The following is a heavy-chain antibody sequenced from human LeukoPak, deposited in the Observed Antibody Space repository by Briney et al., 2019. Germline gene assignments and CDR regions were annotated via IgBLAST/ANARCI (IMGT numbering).Heavy chain of an antibody. CDR1: GGSISSYY. D-gene: IGHD2-2*03. J-gene: IGHJ6*03. V-gene: IGHV4-4*09. Sequence: SETLSLTCTVSGGSISSYYWSWIRQPPGKGLEWIGYIYTSGSTNYNPSLKSRVTISVDTSKNQFSLKLSSVTAADTAVYYCARLYLDIVVVPAAMMRDFYYYYYMDAWGKGTTVTVSS. CDR2: IYTSGST. CDR3: ARLYLDIVVVPAAMMRDFYYYYYMDA.